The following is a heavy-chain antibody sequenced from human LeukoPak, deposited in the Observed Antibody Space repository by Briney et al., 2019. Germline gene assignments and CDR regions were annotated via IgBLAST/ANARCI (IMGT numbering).Heavy chain of an antibody. CDR3: ARGPYYYGSGRLDRSFDY. D-gene: IGHD3-10*01. Sequence: SETLSLTCAVYGGSFSGYYWSWLRQPPWKGLEWIGEINHSGSTNYNPSLKSRVTISVDTSKNQFSLKLSSVTAADTAVYYCARGPYYYGSGRLDRSFDYWGQGTLVTVSS. CDR1: GGSFSGYY. CDR2: INHSGST. J-gene: IGHJ4*02. V-gene: IGHV4-34*01.